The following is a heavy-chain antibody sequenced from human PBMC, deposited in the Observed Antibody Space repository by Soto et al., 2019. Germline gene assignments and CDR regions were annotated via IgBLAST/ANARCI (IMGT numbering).Heavy chain of an antibody. CDR1: GATFISYA. J-gene: IGHJ4*02. CDR3: ARAWSAARPYYFEY. CDR2: IIPISGTA. V-gene: IGHV1-69*13. D-gene: IGHD6-6*01. Sequence: ASVKATCKTSGATFISYAISWVGQAPGHGLEWMGGIIPISGTANYAQKFQGRGTITADQRTSTTYMELSIRRSEDTAVYYCARAWSAARPYYFEYWAQRTLVTASS.